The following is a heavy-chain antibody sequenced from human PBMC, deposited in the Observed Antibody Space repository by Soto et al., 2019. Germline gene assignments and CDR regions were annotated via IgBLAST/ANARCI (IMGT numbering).Heavy chain of an antibody. Sequence: GASAKVSCKVCGYTLRELAIPWVRPAPGKGFEWMGGFDPEGSDTIYAQKVQGRVSISSGTSTETAYRDLLRLVCEVRAYYCCATMWSCGPGCYSIDYWGHGTLVTVSP. V-gene: IGHV1-24*01. CDR3: ATMWSCGPGCYSIDY. D-gene: IGHD2-21*02. CDR2: FDPEGSDT. CDR1: GYTLRELA. J-gene: IGHJ4*01.